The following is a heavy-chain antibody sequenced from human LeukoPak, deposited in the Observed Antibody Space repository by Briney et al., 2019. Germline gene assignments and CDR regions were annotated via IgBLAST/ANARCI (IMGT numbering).Heavy chain of an antibody. CDR2: IFTGGFI. Sequence: SDTLSLTCSVSGDSISRYYWNWIRQPAGRGLEWIGRIFTGGFINYNPSLSSRVTVSLDTSKNQVSLKLTSVTAADTAVYYCARHSMLSSTYFGVSDIWGQGTTVTVSS. V-gene: IGHV4-4*07. CDR3: ARHSMLSSTYFGVSDI. CDR1: GDSISRYY. J-gene: IGHJ3*02. D-gene: IGHD6-13*01.